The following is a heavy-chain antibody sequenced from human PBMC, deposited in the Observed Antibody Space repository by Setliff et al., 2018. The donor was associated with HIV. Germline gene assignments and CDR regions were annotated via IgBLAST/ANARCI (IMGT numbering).Heavy chain of an antibody. D-gene: IGHD5-12*01. J-gene: IGHJ3*02. CDR1: GFTFSNYS. CDR3: AREGQATDSFDI. CDR2: ISASATYI. V-gene: IGHV3-21*06. Sequence: GGSLRLSCAASGFTFSNYSMNWVRQTPGKGLEWVSSISASATYIYYADSVKGRSTISRDNGKDSLYLQMNSLRADDTALYYCAREGQATDSFDIWGQGTMVTVSS.